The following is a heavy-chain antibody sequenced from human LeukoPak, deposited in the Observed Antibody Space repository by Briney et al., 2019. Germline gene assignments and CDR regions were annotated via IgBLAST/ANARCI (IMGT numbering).Heavy chain of an antibody. D-gene: IGHD3-10*01. CDR3: ARVRYSLWPYYYYMDV. V-gene: IGHV1-8*01. CDR2: MNPNSGNT. Sequence: ASVKVSCKASGYTFTSYDINWVRQATGQGLEWMGWMNPNSGNTGYAQKFQGRVTMTRNTSISTAYMELSSLRSEDTAVYYCARVRYSLWPYYYYMDVWGKGTTVTISS. CDR1: GYTFTSYD. J-gene: IGHJ6*03.